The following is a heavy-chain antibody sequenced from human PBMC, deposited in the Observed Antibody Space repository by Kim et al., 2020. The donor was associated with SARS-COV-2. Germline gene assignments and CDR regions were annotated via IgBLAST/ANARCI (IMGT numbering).Heavy chain of an antibody. J-gene: IGHJ3*02. Sequence: ASVKVSCKASGYTFTSYAMNWVRQAPGQGLEWMGWINTNTGNPTYAQGFTGRFVFSLDTSVSTAYLQISSLKAEDTAVYYCARSSPDPYSSSWYVSVDDAFDIWGQGTMVTVSS. CDR1: GYTFTSYA. V-gene: IGHV7-4-1*02. D-gene: IGHD6-13*01. CDR2: INTNTGNP. CDR3: ARSSPDPYSSSWYVSVDDAFDI.